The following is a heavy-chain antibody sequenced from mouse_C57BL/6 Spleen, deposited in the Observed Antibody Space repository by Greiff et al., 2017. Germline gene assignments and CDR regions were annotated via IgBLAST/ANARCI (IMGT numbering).Heavy chain of an antibody. CDR3: ARKDDYLYAMDY. D-gene: IGHD2-4*01. J-gene: IGHJ4*01. CDR1: GYTFTTYP. V-gene: IGHV1-47*01. Sequence: VKLMESGAELVKPGASVKMSCKASGYTFTTYPIEWMKQNHGKSLEWIGNFHPYNDDTKYNEKFKGKATLTVEKSSSTVYLELSRLTSDDSAVYYCARKDDYLYAMDYWGQGTSVTVSS. CDR2: FHPYNDDT.